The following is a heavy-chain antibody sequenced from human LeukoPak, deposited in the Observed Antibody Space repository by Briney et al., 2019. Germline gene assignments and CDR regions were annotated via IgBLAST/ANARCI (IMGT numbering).Heavy chain of an antibody. CDR3: ARDWGGSPLGWFDP. CDR1: GFTFSSYE. D-gene: IGHD1-26*01. J-gene: IGHJ5*02. Sequence: GGSLRLSCAVSGFTFSSYEMNWVRQAPGKGLEWVSVIYSGGRTYYADSVKGRFTISRDNSKNTLYLQMNSLRAEDTAVYYCARDWGGSPLGWFDPWGQGTLVTVSS. CDR2: IYSGGRT. V-gene: IGHV3-66*01.